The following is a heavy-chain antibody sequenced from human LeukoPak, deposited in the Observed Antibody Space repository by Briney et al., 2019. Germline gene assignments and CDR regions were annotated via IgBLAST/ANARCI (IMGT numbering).Heavy chain of an antibody. CDR3: ARDLERITMVRGDITNWFDP. V-gene: IGHV3-30*02. CDR2: IRYDGSNK. J-gene: IGHJ5*02. D-gene: IGHD3-10*01. Sequence: GGSLRLSCAASGFTFSSSGMHWVRQAPGKGLEWVAFIRYDGSNKYYADSVKGRFTISRDNSKSTLYLQMNSLRAEDTAVYYCARDLERITMVRGDITNWFDPWGQGTLVTVSS. CDR1: GFTFSSSG.